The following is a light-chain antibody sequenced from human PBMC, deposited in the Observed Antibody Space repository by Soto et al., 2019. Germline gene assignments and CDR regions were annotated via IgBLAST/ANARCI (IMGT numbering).Light chain of an antibody. J-gene: IGKJ5*01. CDR3: QQYNNWPFS. CDR2: GAS. V-gene: IGKV3-20*01. Sequence: EIVWTQSPGTLSLSPGERATLPCRASESVSSRYLAWYQQKPGQAPRLLIYGASSRATGIPDRFSGTGSETDFTLTISGLQSEDSAVYFCQQYNNWPFSFGQGTRLEIK. CDR1: ESVSSRY.